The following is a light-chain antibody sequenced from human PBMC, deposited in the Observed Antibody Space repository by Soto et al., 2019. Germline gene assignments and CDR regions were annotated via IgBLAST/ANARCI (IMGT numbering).Light chain of an antibody. CDR3: QQYKNWPL. V-gene: IGKV3-15*01. CDR1: HSVNSH. J-gene: IGKJ5*01. Sequence: MMMTQSPATLSVSPGERVTLSCRTSHSVNSHVAWYQQKPGQAPRLLLYGASTRATGIPVRLSGSGFGTDFTLTISRMQSEDFAVYYCQQYKNWPLFGHGTRLEIK. CDR2: GAS.